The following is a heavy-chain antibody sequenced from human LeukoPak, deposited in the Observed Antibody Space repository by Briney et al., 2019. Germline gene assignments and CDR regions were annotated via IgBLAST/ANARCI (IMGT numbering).Heavy chain of an antibody. Sequence: GGSLRLSCAASGFTFSASAMHWVRQASGKGLEWVGRIKTKVDSYATAYAASVKGRFIISRDDSKNTAYLQMNSLKTEDTAMYFYTRLAYGDFRFDPWGQGTLVTVSS. V-gene: IGHV3-73*01. CDR2: IKTKVDSYAT. J-gene: IGHJ5*02. CDR1: GFTFSASA. CDR3: TRLAYGDFRFDP. D-gene: IGHD4-17*01.